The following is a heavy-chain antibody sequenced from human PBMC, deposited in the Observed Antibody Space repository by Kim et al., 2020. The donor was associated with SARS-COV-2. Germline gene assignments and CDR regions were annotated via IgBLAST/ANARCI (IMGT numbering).Heavy chain of an antibody. D-gene: IGHD4-17*01. Sequence: GGSLRLSCAASGFTFSTSPMGWVRQAPGKGLEWVSRISWDGTRTYYADSVKGRVTMSSDKSKNTVYLHMNSLRVEDTAVYYCAKGVTNSGFDYWDQGAQV. CDR2: ISWDGTRT. CDR1: GFTFSTSP. J-gene: IGHJ4*02. CDR3: AKGVTNSGFDY. V-gene: IGHV3-23*01.